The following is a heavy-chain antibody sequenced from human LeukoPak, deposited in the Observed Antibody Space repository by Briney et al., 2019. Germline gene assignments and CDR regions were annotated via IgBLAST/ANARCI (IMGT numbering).Heavy chain of an antibody. CDR2: IYYSGST. Sequence: SETLSLTCTVSGGSISSYYWSWIRQPPGKGLEWIGYIYYSGSTNYNPSLKSRVTISVDTSKNQFSLKLSSVTAADTAVYYCARLMDYDFWSGYRSAFDYWGQGTLVTVSS. V-gene: IGHV4-59*01. J-gene: IGHJ4*02. CDR1: GGSISSYY. CDR3: ARLMDYDFWSGYRSAFDY. D-gene: IGHD3-3*01.